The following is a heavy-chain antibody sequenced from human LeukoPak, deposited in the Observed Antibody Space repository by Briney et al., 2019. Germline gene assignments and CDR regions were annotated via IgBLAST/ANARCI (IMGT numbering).Heavy chain of an antibody. D-gene: IGHD3-3*01. CDR1: GFTFHTSA. J-gene: IGHJ5*02. CDR3: AAQRGASLHDFWSTRLFDP. Sequence: GTSVKVSCKASGFTFHTSAMQWVRQARGQRLEWIGWIVLGSGNTVYSHKFHDRVIITRDMSTSTVYMELDSLGSEDTAVYYCAAQRGASLHDFWSTRLFDPWGQGTLVIVSS. CDR2: IVLGSGNT. V-gene: IGHV1-58*02.